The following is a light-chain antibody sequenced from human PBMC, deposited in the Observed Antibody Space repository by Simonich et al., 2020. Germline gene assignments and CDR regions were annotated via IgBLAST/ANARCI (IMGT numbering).Light chain of an antibody. CDR3: QSYDSSLWV. J-gene: IGLJ3*02. V-gene: IGLV1-40*01. CDR1: SSNIGSNT. Sequence: QSVLTQPPSASGTPGQRVTISCSGSSSNIGSNTVNWYQQLPGTAPKLLIYGNSNRPSGVPDRFSGSKSGPSASLAITGLQAEDEADYYCQSYDSSLWVFGGGTKLTVL. CDR2: GNS.